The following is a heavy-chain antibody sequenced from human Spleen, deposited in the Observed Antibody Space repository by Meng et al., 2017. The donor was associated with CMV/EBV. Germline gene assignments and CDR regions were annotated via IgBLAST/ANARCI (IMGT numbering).Heavy chain of an antibody. J-gene: IGHJ6*02. V-gene: IGHV3-66*02. Sequence: ETLSLTCAVYGGSFSGYYWSWIRQPPGKGLEWVSVIYSGGSTYYADSVKGRFTISRDNSKNTLYLQMNSLRAEDTAVYYCARGLEWYTYGMDVWGQGTTVTVSS. CDR1: GGSFSGYY. CDR3: ARGLEWYTYGMDV. CDR2: IYSGGST. D-gene: IGHD3-3*01.